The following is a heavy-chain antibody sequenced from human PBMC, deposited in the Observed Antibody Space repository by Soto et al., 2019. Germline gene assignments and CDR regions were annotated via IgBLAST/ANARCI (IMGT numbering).Heavy chain of an antibody. CDR1: GYTFTSYS. CDR3: ARDQVYVVY. V-gene: IGHV1-3*04. D-gene: IGHD3-16*01. Sequence: QVQLVQSGAELKKPGASVKVSCKASGYTFTSYSIHWVRQAPGQGLEWIGWINTDNGDAKYSQKFQGRVTVIRVTYATPAYMEGSSLRSEDMAVYYCARDQVYVVYWGLGTLVTVSS. J-gene: IGHJ4*02. CDR2: INTDNGDA.